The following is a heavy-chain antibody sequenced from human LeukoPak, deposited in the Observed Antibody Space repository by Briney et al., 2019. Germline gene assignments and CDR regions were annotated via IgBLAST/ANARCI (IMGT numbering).Heavy chain of an antibody. CDR1: GGSISSYY. CDR3: ARGVGARLDAFDI. V-gene: IGHV4-59*01. J-gene: IGHJ3*02. Sequence: SETLSLTCTVSGGSISSYYWSWIRQPPGEGLEWIGYIYYSGSTNYNPSLKSRVTISVDTSKNQFSLKLSSVTAADTAVYYCARGVGARLDAFDIWGQGTMVTVSS. CDR2: IYYSGST. D-gene: IGHD1-26*01.